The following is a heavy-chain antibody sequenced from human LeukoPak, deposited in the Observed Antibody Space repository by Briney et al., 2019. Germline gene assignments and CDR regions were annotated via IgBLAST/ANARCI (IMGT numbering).Heavy chain of an antibody. CDR2: ISSSSTYI. J-gene: IGHJ4*02. CDR3: ARDNSGSRGDY. CDR1: GFTFSTYS. D-gene: IGHD1-26*01. V-gene: IGHV3-21*01. Sequence: RGSLRLSCAASGFTFSTYSMNWFRQAPGKGLEWVSSISSSSTYIYYADSVRGRFTISRDNAKNSLYLQMNSLRAEDTAVYYCARDNSGSRGDYWGQGTLVTVSS.